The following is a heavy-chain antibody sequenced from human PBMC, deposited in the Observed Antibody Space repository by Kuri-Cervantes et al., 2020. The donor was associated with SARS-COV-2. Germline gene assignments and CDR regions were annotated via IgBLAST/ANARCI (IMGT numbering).Heavy chain of an antibody. CDR3: ARSVWGSYRPLNWFDP. Sequence: SVKVSCKASGGTFSSYAISWVRQAPGQGLEWMGGIIPIFGTANYAQKFQGRVTITADKSTSTAYMELSSLRSEDTAVYYCARSVWGSYRPLNWFDPWGQGISVTVSS. D-gene: IGHD3-16*02. CDR2: IIPIFGTA. CDR1: GGTFSSYA. V-gene: IGHV1-69*06. J-gene: IGHJ5*02.